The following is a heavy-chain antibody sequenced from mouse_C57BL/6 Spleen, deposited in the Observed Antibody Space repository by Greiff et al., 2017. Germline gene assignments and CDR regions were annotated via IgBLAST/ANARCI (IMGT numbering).Heavy chain of an antibody. CDR3: ARTYSNYWYFDV. D-gene: IGHD2-5*01. CDR2: ISSGSSTI. Sequence: EVQRVESGGGLVKPGGSLKLSCAASGFTFSDYGLHWVRQAPEKGLEWVAYISSGSSTIYYADTVKGRFTISRDNAKNTLFLQMTSLRAEDTAMYYCARTYSNYWYFDVWGTGTTVTVSS. CDR1: GFTFSDYG. J-gene: IGHJ1*03. V-gene: IGHV5-17*01.